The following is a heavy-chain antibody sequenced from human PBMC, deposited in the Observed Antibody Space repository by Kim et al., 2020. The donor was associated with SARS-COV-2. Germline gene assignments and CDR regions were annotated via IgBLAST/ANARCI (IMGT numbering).Heavy chain of an antibody. CDR1: GFSLSTSGMC. V-gene: IGHV2-70*13. D-gene: IGHD1-26*01. Sequence: SGPTLVKATQTLTLTCTFSGFSLSTSGMCVSWIRQPPGKALEWLALIDWDDDKYYNTSLKTRLTISKDTSKKQVVLTMTNMGPVDTATYYCVRSSKKWEQQRAHWAFDIWGQGTMVTVSS. CDR2: IDWDDDK. CDR3: VRSSKKWEQQRAHWAFDI. J-gene: IGHJ3*02.